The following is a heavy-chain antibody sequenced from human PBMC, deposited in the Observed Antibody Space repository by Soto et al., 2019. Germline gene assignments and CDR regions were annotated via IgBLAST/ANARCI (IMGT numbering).Heavy chain of an antibody. CDR2: ISVYNGNT. D-gene: IGHD6-19*01. CDR1: GFIFTSYG. J-gene: IGHJ4*01. Sequence: AAMKGSFKASGFIFTSYGFSWVRQAPGQGLEWMGWISVYNGNTNYAQKLQGRVTMTTDTSTSTAYLELRSLRFDDTAVYYCARDRSPYSSGWYYFDFWG. CDR3: ARDRSPYSSGWYYFDF. V-gene: IGHV1-18*01.